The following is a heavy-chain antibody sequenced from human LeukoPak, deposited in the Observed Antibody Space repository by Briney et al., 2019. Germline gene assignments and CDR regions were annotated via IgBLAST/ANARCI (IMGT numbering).Heavy chain of an antibody. V-gene: IGHV3-74*01. D-gene: IGHD6-19*01. CDR2: IRGDGGDT. Sequence: GGSLRLSCAASRFSFSNSWMHWVRQTPGKGLEWVSSIRGDGGDTTYADSVKGRFTISRDNAKNSLYLQLNSLRAEDTAVYYCARVTYDSGWYYSGDYWGQGTLVTVSS. CDR1: RFSFSNSW. J-gene: IGHJ4*02. CDR3: ARVTYDSGWYYSGDY.